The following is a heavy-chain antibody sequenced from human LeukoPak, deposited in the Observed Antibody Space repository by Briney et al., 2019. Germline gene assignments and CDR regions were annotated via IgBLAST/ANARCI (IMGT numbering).Heavy chain of an antibody. CDR1: GGSFSGYY. J-gene: IGHJ4*02. D-gene: IGHD1-1*01. CDR2: INHSGST. CDR3: AARVRYAAFDY. V-gene: IGHV4-34*01. Sequence: SETLSLTCAVYGGSFSGYYWSWIRQPPGKGLEWIGEINHSGSTNYNPSLKSRVTISVDTSKNQFSLKLSSVTAADTVVYYCAARVRYAAFDYWGQGTPVTVSS.